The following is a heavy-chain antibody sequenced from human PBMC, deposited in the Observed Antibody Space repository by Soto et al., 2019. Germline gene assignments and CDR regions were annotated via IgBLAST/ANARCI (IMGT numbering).Heavy chain of an antibody. J-gene: IGHJ4*02. V-gene: IGHV1-18*01. D-gene: IGHD1-26*01. CDR1: GYTFTSYG. Sequence: QVQLVQSGAEVKKPGASVKVSCKASGYTFTSYGISWVRQAPGQGLEWMGWINPNNGNTKYAQKPQGTVTMTTDTSPSTAYMELRTLTSDDTAVYYSATDAAVGLFDYWGQATLVTVSS. CDR2: INPNNGNT. CDR3: ATDAAVGLFDY.